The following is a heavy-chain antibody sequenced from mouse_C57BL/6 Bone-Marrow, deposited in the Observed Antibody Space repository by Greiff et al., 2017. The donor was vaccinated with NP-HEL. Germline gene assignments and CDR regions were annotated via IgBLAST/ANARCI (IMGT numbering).Heavy chain of an antibody. D-gene: IGHD1-1*01. V-gene: IGHV1-80*01. CDR2: IYPGDGDT. CDR1: GYAFSSYW. Sequence: QVQLQQSGAELVKPGASVKISCKASGYAFSSYWMNWVKQRPGKGLEWIGQIYPGDGDTNYNGKFKGKATLTADKSSSTAYMQLSSLTSEDSAVYFYARDYYGSSYDAMDYWGQGTSVTVSS. CDR3: ARDYYGSSYDAMDY. J-gene: IGHJ4*01.